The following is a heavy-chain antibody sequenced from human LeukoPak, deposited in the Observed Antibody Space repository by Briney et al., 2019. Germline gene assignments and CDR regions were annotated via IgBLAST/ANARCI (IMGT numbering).Heavy chain of an antibody. CDR1: GGSISSYY. CDR3: ARSIAGQSFFDY. D-gene: IGHD6-13*01. CDR2: IYYSGST. J-gene: IGHJ4*02. Sequence: SETLSLTCTVSGGSISSYYWSWIRQPPGKGLEWIGYIYYSGSTNYNPSLKSRVTISVDTSKNQFSLKLSSVTAADTAVYYCARSIAGQSFFDYWGRGTLVTVSS. V-gene: IGHV4-59*08.